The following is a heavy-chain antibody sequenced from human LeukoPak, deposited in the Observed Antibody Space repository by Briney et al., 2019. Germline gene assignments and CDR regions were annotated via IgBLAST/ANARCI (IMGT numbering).Heavy chain of an antibody. CDR1: GFTFSSYA. CDR2: ISGSGGST. V-gene: IGHV3-23*01. Sequence: GGSLRLSCAASGFTFSSYAMSWVRQAAGKGLEWVSAISGSGGSTYYADSVKGRFTISRDNSKNTLYLQMNSLRAEDTAVYYCAKSRPRYGDYMGDYWGQGTLVTVSS. J-gene: IGHJ4*02. D-gene: IGHD4-17*01. CDR3: AKSRPRYGDYMGDY.